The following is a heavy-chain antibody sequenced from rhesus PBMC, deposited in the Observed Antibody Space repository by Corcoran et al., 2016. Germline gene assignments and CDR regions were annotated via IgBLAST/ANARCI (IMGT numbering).Heavy chain of an antibody. CDR1: GGSISRSYYY. J-gene: IGHJ4*01. D-gene: IGHD5-24*01. CDR2: ISDSGST. CDR3: ASLYSGYSHYFDY. Sequence: QVQLQESGPGLVKPSETLSLTCPVSGGSISRSYYYLSWIRQAPGKGLECIGYISDSGSTSYNPSLKSRVTISRDTSKNQFSLKLSSVTAADTAVYYCASLYSGYSHYFDYWGQGVLVTVSS. V-gene: IGHV4-122*02.